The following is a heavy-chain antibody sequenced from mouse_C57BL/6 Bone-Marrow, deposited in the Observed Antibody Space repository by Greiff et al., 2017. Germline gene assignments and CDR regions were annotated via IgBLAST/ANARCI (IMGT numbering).Heavy chain of an antibody. J-gene: IGHJ2*01. D-gene: IGHD1-1*01. CDR2: IRNKANNHAT. CDR1: GFTFSDAW. V-gene: IGHV6-6*01. Sequence: EVKVVESGGGLVQPGGSMKLSCAASGFTFSDAWMDWVRQSPEKGLEWVAEIRNKANNHATYYAESVKGRFTISRDDSKSSVYLQMNSLRAEDTGIYYCTRLTTVVVPYFDYWGQGTTLTVSS. CDR3: TRLTTVVVPYFDY.